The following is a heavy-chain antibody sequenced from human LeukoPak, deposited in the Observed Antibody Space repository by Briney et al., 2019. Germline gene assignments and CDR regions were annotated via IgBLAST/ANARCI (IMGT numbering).Heavy chain of an antibody. V-gene: IGHV2-70*01. CDR3: ARFTYGDYVGWFDP. J-gene: IGHJ5*02. CDR2: IDWDDNK. Sequence: ESGPTLVNPTQTLTLTCTFSGFSLSTSGMCVSWIRQPPGKALEWLALIDWDDNKYYSTSLKTRLTISKDTSKNRVVLTMTNMDPVDTATYYCARFTYGDYVGWFDPWGQGTLVTVSS. CDR1: GFSLSTSGMC. D-gene: IGHD4-17*01.